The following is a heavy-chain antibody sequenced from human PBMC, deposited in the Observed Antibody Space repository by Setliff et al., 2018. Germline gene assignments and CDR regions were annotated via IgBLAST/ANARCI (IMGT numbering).Heavy chain of an antibody. CDR1: GGSFSGYY. V-gene: IGHV4-34*01. CDR2: INHSGST. D-gene: IGHD3-22*01. Sequence: PSETLSLTCAVYGGSFSGYYWSWIRQPPGKGLEWIGEINHSGSTNYNPSLKSRVTTSVDTSKNQFSLKLSFVTAADTAVYYCARGKNGSRQLVVLGWFDPWGQGTLVTVSS. CDR3: ARGKNGSRQLVVLGWFDP. J-gene: IGHJ5*02.